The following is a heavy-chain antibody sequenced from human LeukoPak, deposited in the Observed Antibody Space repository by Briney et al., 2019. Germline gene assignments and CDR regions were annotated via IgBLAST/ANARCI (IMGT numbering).Heavy chain of an antibody. J-gene: IGHJ5*02. CDR3: ARGQDIVVVPAAIWFDP. CDR1: GGSISSSNW. V-gene: IGHV4-4*02. D-gene: IGHD2-2*01. CDR2: IYHSGST. Sequence: PSGTLSLTCAVSGGSISSSNWWSWVRQPPGKGLEWIGEIYHSGSTNYNPSLKSRVTISVDKSKNQFSLKLSPATAADTAVYYCARGQDIVVVPAAIWFDPWGQGTLVTVSS.